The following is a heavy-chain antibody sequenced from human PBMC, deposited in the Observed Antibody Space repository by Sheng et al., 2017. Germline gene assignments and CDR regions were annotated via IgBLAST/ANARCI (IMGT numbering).Heavy chain of an antibody. D-gene: IGHD6-19*01. J-gene: IGHJ4*02. V-gene: IGHV4-39*07. CDR1: GASVSSSRYY. CDR2: IYYSGST. Sequence: QPQLQESGPGLLKPSETLSLTCSVSGASVSSSRYYWGWIRQPPGKGLEWIGNIYYSGSTYYNSSLKSRVTMSVDTSKNQFSLRLSSVTAADTAVYYCARVRDTSGWYPYFDYWGQGALVTVSS. CDR3: ARVRDTSGWYPYFDY.